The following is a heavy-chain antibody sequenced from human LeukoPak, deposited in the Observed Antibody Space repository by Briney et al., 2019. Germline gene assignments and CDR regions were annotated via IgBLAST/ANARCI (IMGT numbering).Heavy chain of an antibody. CDR2: IIPIFCTA. V-gene: IGHV1-69*06. D-gene: IGHD2-15*01. CDR1: GCTFSSYA. Sequence: SVKVSCKASGCTFSSYAISWVRQAPGQGLEWMGGIIPIFCTANYAQKFQGRGRITADTSTRTDYMELSSLRSEDMAVYYCASSAAYCSGGSCYSNWGQGTLVTVSS. J-gene: IGHJ4*02. CDR3: ASSAAYCSGGSCYSN.